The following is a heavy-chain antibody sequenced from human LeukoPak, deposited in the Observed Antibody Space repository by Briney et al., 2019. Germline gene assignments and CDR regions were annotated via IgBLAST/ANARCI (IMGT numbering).Heavy chain of an antibody. CDR1: GYTFTSYY. V-gene: IGHV1-46*01. J-gene: IGHJ4*02. Sequence: ASVKVSCKASGYTFTSYYMHWVRQAPGQGLINPSGGSTSYAQKFQGRVTMTRDMSTSTVYMELSSLRSEDTAVYYCARAWTGYSYGDYWGQGTLVTVSS. CDR3: ARAWTGYSYGDY. D-gene: IGHD5-18*01. CDR2: NPSGGST.